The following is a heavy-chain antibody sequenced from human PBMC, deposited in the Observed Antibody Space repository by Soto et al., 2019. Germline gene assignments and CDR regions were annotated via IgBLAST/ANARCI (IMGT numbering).Heavy chain of an antibody. CDR1: GFTFSSYW. Sequence: LRLSCAASGFTFSSYWMHWVRQAPGKGLVWVSRINSDGSSTSYADSVKGRFTISRDNAKNTLYLQMNSLRAEDTAVYYCRVGYYYDSSGYYYFDYWGQGTLVTVSS. V-gene: IGHV3-74*01. CDR3: RVGYYYDSSGYYYFDY. J-gene: IGHJ4*02. D-gene: IGHD3-22*01. CDR2: INSDGSST.